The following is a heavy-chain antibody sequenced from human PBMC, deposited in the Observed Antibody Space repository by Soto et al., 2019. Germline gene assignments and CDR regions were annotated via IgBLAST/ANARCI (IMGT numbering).Heavy chain of an antibody. CDR1: GGSISSGGYY. V-gene: IGHV4-31*03. J-gene: IGHJ5*02. CDR2: IYYSGST. D-gene: IGHD3-22*01. CDR3: AISSGYADWFDP. Sequence: PSETLSLTCTVSGGSISSGGYYWSWIRQHPGKGLEWIGYIYYSGSTYYNPSLKSRVTISVDTSKNQFSLKLSSVTAADTAVYYCAISSGYADWFDPWGQGTLVTVSS.